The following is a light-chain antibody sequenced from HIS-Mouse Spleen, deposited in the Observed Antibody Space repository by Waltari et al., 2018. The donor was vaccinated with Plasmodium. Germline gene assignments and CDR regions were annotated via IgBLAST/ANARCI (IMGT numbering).Light chain of an antibody. CDR2: QYS. CDR1: KLGDKY. V-gene: IGLV3-1*01. J-gene: IGLJ2*01. Sequence: SYELTQPPSVSVSPGQTASITCSGDKLGDKYACWYQQKPGQSPGLVIYQYSKRPSGIPERFSGSNSGNTATLTISGTQAMDEADYYCQAWDSSNVVFGGGTKLTVL. CDR3: QAWDSSNVV.